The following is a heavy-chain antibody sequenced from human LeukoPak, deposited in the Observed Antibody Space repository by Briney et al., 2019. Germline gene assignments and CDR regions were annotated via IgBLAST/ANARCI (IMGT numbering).Heavy chain of an antibody. D-gene: IGHD2-2*01. J-gene: IGHJ4*02. CDR3: ARGFRKSRYCSSTSCYAKFDY. CDR2: INRSGST. CDR1: GGSFSGYY. V-gene: IGHV4-34*01. Sequence: SETLSLTCAVYGGSFSGYYWSWIRQPPGKGLEWIGEINRSGSTNYNPSLKSRVTISVDTSKNQFSLKLSSVTAADTAVYYCARGFRKSRYCSSTSCYAKFDYWGQGTLVTVSS.